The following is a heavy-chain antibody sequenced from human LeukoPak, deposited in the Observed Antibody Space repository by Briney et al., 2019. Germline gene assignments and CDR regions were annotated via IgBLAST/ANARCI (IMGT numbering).Heavy chain of an antibody. CDR2: TYYRSKWYY. V-gene: IGHV6-1*01. J-gene: IGHJ6*02. Sequence: SQTLSLTCAISGDSVSSISVAWNWIRQSPSRGLEWLGRTYYRSKWYYEYAVSVKSRINISPDTFKNQFSLQLTSVTPEDTAVYYCSLARSEYHYGMDVWGQGTTGTVSS. CDR3: SLARSEYHYGMDV. CDR1: GDSVSSISVA.